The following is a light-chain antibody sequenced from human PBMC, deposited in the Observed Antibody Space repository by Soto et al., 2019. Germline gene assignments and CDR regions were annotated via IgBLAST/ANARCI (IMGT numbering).Light chain of an antibody. CDR1: QCVQHSDGDNY. Sequence: TQYRLSGPVPPGGRASCSCRAWQCVQHSDGDNYLYWYLQRPGQPPQRLISEVSNRSSGVPDRFSGRGSGTDFTLKISRVEADDVGVFYCMQSLHLPLTFGYGTKVDIK. J-gene: IGKJ3*01. V-gene: IGKV2D-29*01. CDR2: EVS. CDR3: MQSLHLPLT.